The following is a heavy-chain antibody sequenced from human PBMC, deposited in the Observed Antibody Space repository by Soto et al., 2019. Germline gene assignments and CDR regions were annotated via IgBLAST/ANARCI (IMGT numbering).Heavy chain of an antibody. CDR1: GYTLTELS. J-gene: IGHJ3*02. V-gene: IGHV1-24*01. CDR3: ATENFWIVYYLKNSFDI. Sequence: QVQLVQSGAEVKKPGASVKVSCKVSGYTLTELSMHWVRQAPGKGLEWMGGFDPEDGETIYAQKFQGRGTMTEDTSTDTAYIDLSSLISEDTTVYYCATENFWIVYYLKNSFDIWVQGTMVTVSS. D-gene: IGHD3-3*01. CDR2: FDPEDGET.